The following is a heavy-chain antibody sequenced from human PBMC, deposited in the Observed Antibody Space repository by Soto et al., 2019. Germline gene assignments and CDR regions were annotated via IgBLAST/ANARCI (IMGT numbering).Heavy chain of an antibody. Sequence: EVQLLESGGGLVQPGGSLRLSCAASGFTFSNFAMTWVRQAPGEGLEWVSSISSSGETTYYSDSVKGRFTISRDISKNMVYLQMTSLRAEDTAVYFCVQDWTGNSCPCMVVWGQGTTVTVSS. V-gene: IGHV3-23*01. CDR1: GFTFSNFA. D-gene: IGHD6-13*01. CDR3: VQDWTGNSCPCMVV. CDR2: ISSSGETT. J-gene: IGHJ6*02.